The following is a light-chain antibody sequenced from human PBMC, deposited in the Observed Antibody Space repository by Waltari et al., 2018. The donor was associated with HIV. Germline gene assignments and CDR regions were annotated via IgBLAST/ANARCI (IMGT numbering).Light chain of an antibody. CDR3: MLFFRSSYL. J-gene: IGLJ2*01. CDR2: SSN. Sequence: QTVVTQEPSLSVAPGGTFTLTCSSATGPVSHGHYANWFQQKPGQPPSPLFYSSNKRHSFLPERFSASLVGDRAALTLSTVWPEDQADYFCMLFFRSSYLFGGGTKVTVL. V-gene: IGLV7-43*01. CDR1: TGPVSHGHY.